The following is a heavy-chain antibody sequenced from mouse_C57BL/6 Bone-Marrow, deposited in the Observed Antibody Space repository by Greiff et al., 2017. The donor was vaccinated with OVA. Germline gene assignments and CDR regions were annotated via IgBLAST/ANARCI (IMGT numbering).Heavy chain of an antibody. CDR2: IDPANGNT. V-gene: IGHV14-3*01. J-gene: IGHJ4*01. Sequence: EVMLVESVAELVRPGASVKLSCTASGFNIKNTYMHWVKQRPEQGLEWIGRIDPANGNTKYAPKFQGKATITADTSSNTAYLHLSSLTSEDTAIYYCARRLYYSNSYYAMDYWGQGTSVTVSS. CDR3: ARRLYYSNSYYAMDY. CDR1: GFNIKNTY. D-gene: IGHD2-5*01.